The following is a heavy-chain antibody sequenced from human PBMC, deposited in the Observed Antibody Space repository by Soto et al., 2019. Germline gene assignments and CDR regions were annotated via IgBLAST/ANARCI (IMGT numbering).Heavy chain of an antibody. Sequence: SETLSLTCTVSGGSICSAAYYCSWIRQHPGKGLEWIGYISHSGSTYYTPSLKSRVIISADTSKNQFSVNLTSVTAADTAVYYCAREYTYGSNFFDCWGQGALVTVSS. V-gene: IGHV4-31*03. CDR1: GGSICSAAYY. D-gene: IGHD5-18*01. J-gene: IGHJ4*02. CDR3: AREYTYGSNFFDC. CDR2: ISHSGST.